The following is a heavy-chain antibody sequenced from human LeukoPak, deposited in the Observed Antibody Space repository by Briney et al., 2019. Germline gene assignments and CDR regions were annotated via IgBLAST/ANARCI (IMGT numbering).Heavy chain of an antibody. CDR3: AKGGPYCSSTSCYPDY. CDR1: GFTVSSNY. J-gene: IGHJ4*02. CDR2: IYSGGST. D-gene: IGHD2-2*01. V-gene: IGHV3-53*01. Sequence: GGSLRLSCAASGFTVSSNYMSWVRQAPGKGLEWVSVIYSGGSTYYADSVKGRFTISRDNSKNTLYLQMNSLRAEDTAVYYCAKGGPYCSSTSCYPDYWGQGTLVTVSS.